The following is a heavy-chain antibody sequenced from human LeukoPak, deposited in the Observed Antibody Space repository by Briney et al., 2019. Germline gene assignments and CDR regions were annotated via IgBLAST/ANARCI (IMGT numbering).Heavy chain of an antibody. J-gene: IGHJ4*02. CDR3: ARIHQYSGFDY. Sequence: RESGPTLVNPTQTLTLTCSFPGFSLSTSGVCVSWIRQPPGKALEWLALIDWGADKYYSTSLKTRLTISKDTSKNQVVLTMTGVDPGDTATYYCARIHQYSGFDYWGQGTLVTVSS. CDR1: GFSLSTSGVC. D-gene: IGHD5-12*01. V-gene: IGHV2-70*13. CDR2: IDWGADK.